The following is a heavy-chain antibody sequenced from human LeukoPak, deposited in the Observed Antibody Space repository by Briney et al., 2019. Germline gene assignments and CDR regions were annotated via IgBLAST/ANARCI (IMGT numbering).Heavy chain of an antibody. CDR1: GFTFSSYG. CDR3: ARAGGVYDISPGYYYYYYGMDV. V-gene: IGHV3-33*01. CDR2: IWYDGSNK. Sequence: GRSLRLSCAASGFTFSSYGMHWVRQAPGKGLEWVAVIWYDGSNKYYADSVKGRFTISRDNSKNTLYLQMNSLRAEDTAVYYCARAGGVYDISPGYYYYYYGMDVWGKGTTVTVSS. D-gene: IGHD3-9*01. J-gene: IGHJ6*04.